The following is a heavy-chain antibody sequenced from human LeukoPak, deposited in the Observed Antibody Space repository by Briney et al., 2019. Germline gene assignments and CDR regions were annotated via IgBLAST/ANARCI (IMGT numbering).Heavy chain of an antibody. J-gene: IGHJ3*02. Sequence: GRSLRLSCAASGFTFSSYAMSWVRQAPEKGLEWVSCISGSGGSTNYADSVKDRFNISRDNSKNTLYMQMNSLRAEDTAVYYCAKETVVVVAATPDAFDIWGQGTMVTVSS. CDR2: ISGSGGST. CDR3: AKETVVVVAATPDAFDI. V-gene: IGHV3-23*01. CDR1: GFTFSSYA. D-gene: IGHD2-15*01.